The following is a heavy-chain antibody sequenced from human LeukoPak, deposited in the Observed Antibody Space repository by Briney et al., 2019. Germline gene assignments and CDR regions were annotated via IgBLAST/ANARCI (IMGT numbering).Heavy chain of an antibody. CDR3: ARQKAAISAFDI. V-gene: IGHV4-39*01. CDR1: GDSISSSSYY. Sequence: SETLSLTCTVSGDSISSSSYYWGWIRQPPGKGLELIGSIYYSGSTYYHPSLKSRATISVDTSKTQFSLKLSSVTAADTAVYYCARQKAAISAFDIWGQGTMVTVSS. J-gene: IGHJ3*02. CDR2: IYYSGST. D-gene: IGHD2-2*02.